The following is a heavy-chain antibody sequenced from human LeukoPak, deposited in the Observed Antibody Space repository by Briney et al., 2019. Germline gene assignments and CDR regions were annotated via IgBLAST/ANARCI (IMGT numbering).Heavy chain of an antibody. Sequence: GGSLRLSCAASGFTFISYGMHWVRQAPGKGLEWVALIRYDGSNKYYADSVKGRFTISRDNSKNTLYLQMNSLRAEDTAVYYCAKDRTRGYYDSSGLNYWGQGTLVTVSS. V-gene: IGHV3-30*02. CDR1: GFTFISYG. J-gene: IGHJ4*02. CDR3: AKDRTRGYYDSSGLNY. CDR2: IRYDGSNK. D-gene: IGHD3-22*01.